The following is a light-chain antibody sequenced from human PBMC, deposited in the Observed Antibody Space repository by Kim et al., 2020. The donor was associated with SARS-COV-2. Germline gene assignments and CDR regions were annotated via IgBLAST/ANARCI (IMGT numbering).Light chain of an antibody. Sequence: LSPPEEATPPCRASRRVTNNCLGWYQQKPGQAPRLLMYGASSRATDIPDRFSGSGSRTDFTLTISSLEPEDFAVYYCQQYGSTPYTFGQGTKLEI. CDR2: GAS. CDR3: QQYGSTPYT. CDR1: RRVTNNC. J-gene: IGKJ2*01. V-gene: IGKV3-20*01.